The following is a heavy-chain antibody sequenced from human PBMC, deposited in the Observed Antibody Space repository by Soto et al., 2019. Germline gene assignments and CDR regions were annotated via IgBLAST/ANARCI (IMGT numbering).Heavy chain of an antibody. CDR1: GFKVSEYY. Sequence: LSLSCAASGFKVSEYYMSWIRQAPGKGLEWLSYSSNSGTYTRYGDSVKGRFSISRDDAKNSLFLQINSLRGEDSATYYCARSGDNYNVLDYWGQGTPVTVSS. D-gene: IGHD3-10*02. CDR3: ARSGDNYNVLDY. CDR2: SSNSGTYT. J-gene: IGHJ4*02. V-gene: IGHV3-11*06.